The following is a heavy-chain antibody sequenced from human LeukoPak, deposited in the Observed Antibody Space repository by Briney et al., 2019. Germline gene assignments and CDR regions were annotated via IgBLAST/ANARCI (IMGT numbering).Heavy chain of an antibody. CDR1: GYSISSGYD. J-gene: IGHJ4*02. Sequence: SETLSLTCTVSGYSISSGYDWGWIRQPPGKGLEWIASIHHSGATYYNPSLQSRVTISVDTSKNQFSLKLTSVTAADTAVYYCARSPYLRTYGYGPWELPVSYFDYWGQGTLVTVSS. D-gene: IGHD1-26*01. CDR2: IHHSGAT. CDR3: ARSPYLRTYGYGPWELPVSYFDY. V-gene: IGHV4-38-2*02.